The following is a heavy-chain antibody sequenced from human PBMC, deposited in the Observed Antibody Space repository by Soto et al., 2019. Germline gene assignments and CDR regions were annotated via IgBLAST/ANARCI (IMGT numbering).Heavy chain of an antibody. D-gene: IGHD3-22*01. J-gene: IGHJ3*01. Sequence: QVQLVQSGAEVKKPGSSVRVSCKASGGTFSDYAITWVRQAPGQGLEWMGGIIPIVGTTNYAQKFQGRVSITAAESTGTAYMELSSLRSEDSAIYYCARDRPYYHDSSGYYSQNAFDVWGQGTMVTVSS. CDR1: GGTFSDYA. CDR2: IIPIVGTT. V-gene: IGHV1-69*01. CDR3: ARDRPYYHDSSGYYSQNAFDV.